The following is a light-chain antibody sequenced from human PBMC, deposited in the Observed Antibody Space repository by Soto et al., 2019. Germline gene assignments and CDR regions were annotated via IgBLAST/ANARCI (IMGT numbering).Light chain of an antibody. CDR2: DAS. CDR1: QSISSW. V-gene: IGKV1-5*01. CDR3: QQYNSYKT. J-gene: IGKJ1*01. Sequence: DDRMTQSPATLSASVADRDTITCRASQSISSWLAWYQQKPGKAPKLLIYDASSLESGVPSRFSGSGSGTEFTLTISSLQPDDFATYYCQQYNSYKTFGQGTKVDIK.